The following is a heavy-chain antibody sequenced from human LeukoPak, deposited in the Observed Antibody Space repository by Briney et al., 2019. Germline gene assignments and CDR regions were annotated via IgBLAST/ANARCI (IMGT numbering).Heavy chain of an antibody. CDR1: GGSFSGYY. D-gene: IGHD3-10*01. CDR3: ARGVVGLLWFGELLMNWFDP. Sequence: SETLSLTCAVYGGSFSGYYWSWIRQPPGKGLEWIGEINHSGSTNYNPSLKSRVTISVDTSKNQFSLKLSSVTAADTAVYYCARGVVGLLWFGELLMNWFDPWGQGTLVTVSS. J-gene: IGHJ5*02. V-gene: IGHV4-34*01. CDR2: INHSGST.